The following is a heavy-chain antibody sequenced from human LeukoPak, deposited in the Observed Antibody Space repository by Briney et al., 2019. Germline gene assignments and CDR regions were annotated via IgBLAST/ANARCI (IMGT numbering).Heavy chain of an antibody. J-gene: IGHJ4*02. CDR2: IYNSGTT. Sequence: SETLSLTCTVSGGSISSSTYYWNWIRQYPGKGLEWIGYIYNSGTTYYNPSLKSRVTISVDTSKNQFSLKLNSMSAADTAVYYCVEAPNPYYFDDWGQGTLVTVSS. V-gene: IGHV4-31*03. D-gene: IGHD5-24*01. CDR3: VEAPNPYYFDD. CDR1: GGSISSSTYY.